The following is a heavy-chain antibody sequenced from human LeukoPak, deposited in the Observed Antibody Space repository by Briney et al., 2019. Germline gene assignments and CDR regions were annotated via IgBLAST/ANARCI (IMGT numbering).Heavy chain of an antibody. Sequence: KSSETLSLTCTVSGGSISSYYWSWIRQSPGKGLEWIGYISYSGSTSYNPSLKSRVTMSVDTSKNQFSLKLSSVTAADTAVYYCARDSLDWFDPWGQGTLVTVSS. CDR3: ARDSLDWFDP. CDR2: ISYSGST. J-gene: IGHJ5*02. CDR1: GGSISSYY. V-gene: IGHV4-59*01.